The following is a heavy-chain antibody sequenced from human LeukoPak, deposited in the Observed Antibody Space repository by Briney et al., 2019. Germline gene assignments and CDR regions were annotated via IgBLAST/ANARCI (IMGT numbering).Heavy chain of an antibody. V-gene: IGHV4-34*01. CDR2: INHSGST. J-gene: IGHJ4*02. CDR1: GGSFSGYY. D-gene: IGHD3-16*02. Sequence: SETLSLTCAVYGGSFSGYYWSWIRQPPGKGLEWIGEINHSGSTNYNPSLKSRVTISVDTSKNQFSLKLSSVTAADTAVYYCARLPAYVWGSYRVRYYFDYWGQGTLVTVSS. CDR3: ARLPAYVWGSYRVRYYFDY.